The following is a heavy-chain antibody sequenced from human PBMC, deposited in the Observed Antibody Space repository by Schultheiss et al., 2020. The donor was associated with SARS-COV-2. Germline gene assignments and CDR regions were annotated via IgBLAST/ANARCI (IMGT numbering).Heavy chain of an antibody. D-gene: IGHD2-2*01. CDR1: GFTFSSYA. CDR2: IWYDGSNK. V-gene: IGHV3-30*04. J-gene: IGHJ4*02. Sequence: GGSLRLSCAASGFTFSSYAMHWVRQAPGKGLEWVAVIWYDGSNKYYADSVKGRFTISRDNSKNTLYLQMNSLRAEDTAVYYCARARVVPAAISYFDYWGQGTLVTVSS. CDR3: ARARVVPAAISYFDY.